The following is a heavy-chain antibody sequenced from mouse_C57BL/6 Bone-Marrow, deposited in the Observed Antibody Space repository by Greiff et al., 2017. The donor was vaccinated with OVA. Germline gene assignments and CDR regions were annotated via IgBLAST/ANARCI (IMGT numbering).Heavy chain of an antibody. CDR1: GYTFTSYG. CDR2: IYPRSGNT. V-gene: IGHV1-81*01. CDR3: VDYGSSPFDY. J-gene: IGHJ2*01. Sequence: LVESGAELARPGASVKLSCKASGYTFTSYGISWVKQRTGQGLEWIGEIYPRSGNTYYNEKFKGKATLTADKSSSTAYMELRSLTSEDSAVYFCVDYGSSPFDYWGQGATLTVSS. D-gene: IGHD1-1*01.